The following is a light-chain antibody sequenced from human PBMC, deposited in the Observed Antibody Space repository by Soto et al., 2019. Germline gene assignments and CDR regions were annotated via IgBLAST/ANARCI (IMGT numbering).Light chain of an antibody. Sequence: EIVLTQSPGTLSLSPGERATLSCRASQSISSNYLAWYQQKPGQAPRLLIYGASSRATGIPDRFSGSGSGTDFTLTISRLEPEDPAIYYCQQYVSWTFGQGTKVEI. V-gene: IGKV3-20*01. CDR2: GAS. CDR1: QSISSNY. J-gene: IGKJ1*01. CDR3: QQYVSWT.